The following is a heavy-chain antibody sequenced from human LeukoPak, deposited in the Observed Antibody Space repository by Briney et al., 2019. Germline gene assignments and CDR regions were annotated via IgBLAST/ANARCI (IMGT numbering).Heavy chain of an antibody. CDR2: IYTSGST. J-gene: IGHJ6*03. Sequence: SETLSLTCAVCGGSISSYYWSWIRQPAGKGLEWIGRIYTSGSTNYNPSLKSRVTMSVDTSKNQFSLKLSSVTAADTAVYYCARDLDIVVSYCYYHYMDVWGKGTTVTISS. CDR1: GGSISSYY. D-gene: IGHD2-2*01. CDR3: ARDLDIVVSYCYYHYMDV. V-gene: IGHV4-4*07.